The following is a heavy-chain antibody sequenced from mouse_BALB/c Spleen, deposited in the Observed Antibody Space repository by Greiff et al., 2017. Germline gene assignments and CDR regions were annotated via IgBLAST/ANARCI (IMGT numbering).Heavy chain of an antibody. CDR2: IWAGGST. Sequence: VQLVESGPGLVAPSQSLSITCTVSGFSLTSYGVHWVRQPPGKGLEWLGVIWAGGSTNYNSALMSRLSISKDNSKSQVFLKMNSLQTDDTAMYYCASYYGNYDYAMDYWGQGTSVTVSS. CDR1: GFSLTSYG. V-gene: IGHV2-9*02. D-gene: IGHD2-1*01. J-gene: IGHJ4*01. CDR3: ASYYGNYDYAMDY.